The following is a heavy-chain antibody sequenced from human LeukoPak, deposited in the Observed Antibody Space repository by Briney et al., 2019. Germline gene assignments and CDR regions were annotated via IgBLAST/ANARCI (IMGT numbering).Heavy chain of an antibody. CDR3: ASNGDYYYYYMDV. J-gene: IGHJ6*03. CDR2: ISSSSSYI. D-gene: IGHD3-10*01. CDR1: GFTFSSYS. Sequence: GGSLRLSCAASGFTFSSYSMNWVRQAPGKGLEWVSSISSSSSYIYYADSVKGRFTISRDNAKNSLYLPMNSLRAEDTAVYYCASNGDYYYYYMDVWGKGTTVTVSS. V-gene: IGHV3-21*01.